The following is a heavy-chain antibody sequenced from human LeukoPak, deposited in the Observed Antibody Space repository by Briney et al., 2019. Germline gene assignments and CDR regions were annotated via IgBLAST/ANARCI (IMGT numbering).Heavy chain of an antibody. CDR1: GGSISSYY. CDR2: IYYTGSI. J-gene: IGHJ3*02. Sequence: SETLSLTCTVSGGSISSYYWSWIRQPPGKGLEWIGYIYYTGSINYNSSLKSRVTISVETSGNQFSLMLSSVTAADPAVYYCARHWSGYDILSGYFQSPLAAFDIWGQGTVVTVSS. CDR3: ARHWSGYDILSGYFQSPLAAFDI. D-gene: IGHD3-9*01. V-gene: IGHV4-59*08.